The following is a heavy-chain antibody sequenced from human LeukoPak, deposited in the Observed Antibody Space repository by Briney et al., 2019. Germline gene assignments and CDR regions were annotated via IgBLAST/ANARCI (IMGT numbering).Heavy chain of an antibody. D-gene: IGHD4-11*01. CDR1: GFIFSNYW. J-gene: IGHJ4*02. CDR2: INTDGSSA. Sequence: PGGSLRLSCAASGFIFSNYWMHWVRQTPGNGLVCVSRINTDGSSARYADSVKGRFTISRDNAKNTLYLQMNSLRAEDTAVYYCARGRGDYSVPDWGQGTLVTVSS. V-gene: IGHV3-74*01. CDR3: ARGRGDYSVPD.